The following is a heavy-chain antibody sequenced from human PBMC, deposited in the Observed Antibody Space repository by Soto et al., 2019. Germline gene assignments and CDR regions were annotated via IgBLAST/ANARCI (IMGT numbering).Heavy chain of an antibody. J-gene: IGHJ6*02. CDR2: IYTSGST. Sequence: PSETLSLTCTVSGGSISSYYWSWIRQPAGKGLEWIGRIYTSGSTNYNPSLKSRVTMSVDTSKNQFSLKLSSVTAADTAVYYCARGPQAAAGHYYYGMDVWGQGTTVPVSS. CDR1: GGSISSYY. D-gene: IGHD6-13*01. V-gene: IGHV4-4*07. CDR3: ARGPQAAAGHYYYGMDV.